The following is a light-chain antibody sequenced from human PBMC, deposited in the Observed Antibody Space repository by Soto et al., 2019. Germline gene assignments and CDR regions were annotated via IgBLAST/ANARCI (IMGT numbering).Light chain of an antibody. CDR2: GAF. CDR3: QQRNIWPPVT. V-gene: IGKV3D-15*01. CDR1: QSISDT. Sequence: EIVMTQSPATLSVSPGGRATLSCRASQSISDTLAWYQQKPGQPPRLLIYGAFNRAAGIPARFSGSGSGTDFTLTISSLEPEDSAVYYCQQRNIWPPVTFGQGTRREIK. J-gene: IGKJ5*01.